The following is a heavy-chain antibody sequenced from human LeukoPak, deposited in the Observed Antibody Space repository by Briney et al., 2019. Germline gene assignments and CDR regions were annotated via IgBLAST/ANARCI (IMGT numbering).Heavy chain of an antibody. J-gene: IGHJ3*02. CDR2: MYPDDSDT. CDR1: GYTFTNYW. V-gene: IGHV5-51*01. CDR3: ARQIYTGVKRDAFDI. D-gene: IGHD7-27*01. Sequence: GESLKISCRGSGYTFTNYWIAWVRQMPGKGLEWMGIMYPDDSDTRYSPSFQGQVTISADKSLTTAYLQWSSLKASDTAMYYCARQIYTGVKRDAFDIWGQGTMVTVSS.